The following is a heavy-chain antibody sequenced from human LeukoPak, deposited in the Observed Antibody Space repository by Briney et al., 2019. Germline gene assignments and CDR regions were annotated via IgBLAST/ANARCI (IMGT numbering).Heavy chain of an antibody. J-gene: IGHJ4*02. D-gene: IGHD3-16*01. Sequence: GGSLRLSCAASGFTFSTLGIHWVRQAPGRGLEWVAFIRYDGTNRFYADSVKGRFTISRDNSKNTLYLQMNSLRAEDTAVYYCAKAGGVWGTFDYWGQGTLVTVSS. CDR2: IRYDGTNR. CDR3: AKAGGVWGTFDY. V-gene: IGHV3-30*02. CDR1: GFTFSTLG.